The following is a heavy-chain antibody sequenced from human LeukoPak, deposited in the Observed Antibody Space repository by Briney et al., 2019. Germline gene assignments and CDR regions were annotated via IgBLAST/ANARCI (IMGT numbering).Heavy chain of an antibody. CDR2: ISSNEGST. CDR3: ARDSITMVRGVILSPHYGMDV. J-gene: IGHJ6*02. V-gene: IGHV3-64*01. CDR1: GFTFSSYA. Sequence: GGSLRLSCAASGFTFSSYAMHWVRQAPGKGLEYVSAISSNEGSTYYANSVKGRFTISRDNSKNTLYLQMGSLRAEDMAVYYCARDSITMVRGVILSPHYGMDVWGQGTTVTVSS. D-gene: IGHD3-10*01.